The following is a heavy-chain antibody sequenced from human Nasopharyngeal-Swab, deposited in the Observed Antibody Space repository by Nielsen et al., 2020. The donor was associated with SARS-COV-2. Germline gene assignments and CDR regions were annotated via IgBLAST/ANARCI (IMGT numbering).Heavy chain of an antibody. J-gene: IGHJ6*02. V-gene: IGHV1-69*13. CDR3: ARDRIEITIFGVVYYGMDV. D-gene: IGHD3-3*01. CDR1: GGTFSSYA. Sequence: SVKVPCKASGGTFSSYAISWVRQAPGQGLEWMGGIIPIFGTANYAQKFQGRVTITADESTSTAYMELSSLRSEDTAVYYCARDRIEITIFGVVYYGMDVWGQGTTVTVSS. CDR2: IIPIFGTA.